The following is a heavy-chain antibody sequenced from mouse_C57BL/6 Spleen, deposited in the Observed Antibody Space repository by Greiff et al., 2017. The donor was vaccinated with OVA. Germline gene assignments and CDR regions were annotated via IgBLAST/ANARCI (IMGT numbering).Heavy chain of an antibody. J-gene: IGHJ4*01. CDR3: ARAPSYYGNYVGYYAMDY. Sequence: QVQLQQPGAELVRPGSSVKLSCKASGYTFTSYWMDWVKQRPGQGLEWIGNIYPSDSETHYNQKFKDKATLTVDKSSSTAYMQLSSLTSEDSAVYYCARAPSYYGNYVGYYAMDYWGQGTSVTVSS. V-gene: IGHV1-61*01. CDR1: GYTFTSYW. CDR2: IYPSDSET. D-gene: IGHD2-10*01.